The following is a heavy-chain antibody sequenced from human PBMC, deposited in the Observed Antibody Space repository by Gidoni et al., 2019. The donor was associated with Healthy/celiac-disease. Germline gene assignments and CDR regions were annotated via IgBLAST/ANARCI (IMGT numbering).Heavy chain of an antibody. CDR3: ARRGSGFFMDV. CDR2: IYSGGST. CDR1: GFPFSSNY. J-gene: IGHJ6*02. V-gene: IGHV3-66*01. Sequence: EVQLVASGGGLVQPGGSLRLSCAAPGFPFSSNYMSWVRQAPGKGLEWVSVIYSGGSTYYADSVKGRFTIARDNSKNTLYLQMNSLRAEDTAVYYCARRGSGFFMDVWGQGTTVTVSS. D-gene: IGHD3-10*01.